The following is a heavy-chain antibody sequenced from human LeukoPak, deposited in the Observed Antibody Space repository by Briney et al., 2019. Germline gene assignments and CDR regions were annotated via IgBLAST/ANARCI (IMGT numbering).Heavy chain of an antibody. Sequence: SETLSLTCTVSGGSISSSSYYWGWIRQPPGKGLEWIGSIYYSGSTYYNPSLKSRVTISVDTSKNQFSLKLSSVTAADTAVYYCARHNGLPGYSSGWYLNYWGQGTLVTVSS. D-gene: IGHD6-19*01. CDR3: ARHNGLPGYSSGWYLNY. CDR2: IYYSGST. V-gene: IGHV4-39*01. CDR1: GGSISSSSYY. J-gene: IGHJ4*02.